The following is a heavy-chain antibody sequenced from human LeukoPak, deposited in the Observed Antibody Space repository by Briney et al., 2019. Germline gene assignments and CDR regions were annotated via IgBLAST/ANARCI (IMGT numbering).Heavy chain of an antibody. D-gene: IGHD3-22*01. CDR1: GGSISSGGYS. V-gene: IGHV4-30-2*01. CDR3: ARFGYYDSSGYYFDY. Sequence: SETLSLTCAVSGGSISSGGYSCSWIRQPPGKGLEWIGYIYHSGSTYYNPSLKSRVTISVNRSKNQFSLKLSSVTAADKAVYYCARFGYYDSSGYYFDYWGQGTLVTVSS. J-gene: IGHJ4*02. CDR2: IYHSGST.